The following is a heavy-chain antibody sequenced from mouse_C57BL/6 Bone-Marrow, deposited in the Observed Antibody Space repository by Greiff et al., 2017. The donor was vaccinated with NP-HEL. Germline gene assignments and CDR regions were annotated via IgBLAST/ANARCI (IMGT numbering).Heavy chain of an antibody. J-gene: IGHJ4*01. V-gene: IGHV1-26*01. CDR2: INPNNGGT. Sequence: VQLQQSGPELVKPGASVKISCKASGYTFTDYYMNWVKQSHGKSLEWIGDINPNNGGTSYNQKFKGKATLTVDKSSSTAYMELRSLTSEDSAVYYCARSDYGYYAMDYWGQGTSVTVSS. CDR3: ARSDYGYYAMDY. CDR1: GYTFTDYY. D-gene: IGHD2-4*01.